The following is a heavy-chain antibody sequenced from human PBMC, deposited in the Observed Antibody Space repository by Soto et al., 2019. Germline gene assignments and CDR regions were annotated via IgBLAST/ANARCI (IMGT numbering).Heavy chain of an antibody. CDR1: GGSFSGYY. CDR2: INHSGST. J-gene: IGHJ5*02. CDR3: ARGGGSRHYCTNGVYTQRGWFDP. V-gene: IGHV4-34*01. Sequence: SETLSLTCAVYGGSFSGYYWSWIRQPPGKGLEWIGEINHSGSTNYNPSLKSRVTISVDTSKNQFSLKLSSVTAADTAVYYCARGGGSRHYCTNGVYTQRGWFDPWGQGTLVTVSS. D-gene: IGHD2-8*01.